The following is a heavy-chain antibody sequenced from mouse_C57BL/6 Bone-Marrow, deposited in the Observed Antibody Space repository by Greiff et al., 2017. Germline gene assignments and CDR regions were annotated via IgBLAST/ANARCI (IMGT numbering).Heavy chain of an antibody. J-gene: IGHJ1*03. CDR2: IHPNSGST. Sequence: QVQLQQPGAELVKPGASVKLSRKASGYTFTSYWMHWVKQRPGQGLEWIGMIHPNSGSTNYNEKFKSKATLTVDKSSSTADMQLSSLTSEDSAVYYCVIYYYVAFDVWGTGTTVTVS. D-gene: IGHD1-1*01. CDR3: VIYYYVAFDV. V-gene: IGHV1-64*01. CDR1: GYTFTSYW.